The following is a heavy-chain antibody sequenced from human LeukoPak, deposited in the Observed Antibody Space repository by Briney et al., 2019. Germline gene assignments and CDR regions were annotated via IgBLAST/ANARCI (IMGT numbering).Heavy chain of an antibody. CDR1: GGSFSGYY. V-gene: IGHV4-34*01. J-gene: IGHJ5*02. D-gene: IGHD2-15*01. CDR2: INHSGST. CDR3: ARGGYCSGGSCYSNWFDP. Sequence: PSETLSLTCAVYGGSFSGYYWSWIRQPPGKGLEWIGEINHSGSTNYNPSLKSRVTISVDTSKNQFSLKLSSVTAADTAVYYCARGGYCSGGSCYSNWFDPWGQGTLVTVSS.